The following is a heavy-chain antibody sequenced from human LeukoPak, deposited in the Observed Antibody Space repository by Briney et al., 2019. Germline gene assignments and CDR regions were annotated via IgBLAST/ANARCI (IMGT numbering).Heavy chain of an antibody. Sequence: PGESLKISCKGSGYTVTSYWIGWVRQMPGKGLEWMGSIYPGDSDTRYSPSFQGQVTISADKSINTAYVQWSSLKASDTAMYYCARPKYGDYYYMDVWGKGTTVTVSS. J-gene: IGHJ6*03. CDR2: IYPGDSDT. CDR3: ARPKYGDYYYMDV. CDR1: GYTVTSYW. V-gene: IGHV5-51*01. D-gene: IGHD2-8*01.